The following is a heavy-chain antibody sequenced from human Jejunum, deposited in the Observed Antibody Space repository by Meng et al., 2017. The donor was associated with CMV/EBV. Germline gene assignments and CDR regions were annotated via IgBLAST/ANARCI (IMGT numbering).Heavy chain of an antibody. CDR1: GLTVESNY. Sequence: ACVASGLTVESNYRSWVRQAPGKGLEWISVIYSAGNAHYADSEKGRFTISRDTSKNTVYLQLNSLRPEDTAVYYCVRGGLKGFDPWGQGTLVTVSS. CDR3: VRGGLKGFDP. V-gene: IGHV3-66*02. CDR2: IYSAGNA. J-gene: IGHJ5*02. D-gene: IGHD3-16*01.